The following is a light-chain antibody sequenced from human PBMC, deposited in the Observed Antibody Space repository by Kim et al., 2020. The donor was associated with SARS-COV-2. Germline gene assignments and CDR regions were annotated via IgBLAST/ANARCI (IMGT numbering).Light chain of an antibody. V-gene: IGLV3-19*01. CDR1: SLSSYY. J-gene: IGLJ2*01. Sequence: VALGQTVRITCQGDSLSSYYSPWYQPKPGQAPILVNFGKNNRPSGIPDRFSCSSSGNTASLTITGTQAGDEAEYYCNSRDSNDNVVFGGGTQLTVL. CDR3: NSRDSNDNVV. CDR2: GKN.